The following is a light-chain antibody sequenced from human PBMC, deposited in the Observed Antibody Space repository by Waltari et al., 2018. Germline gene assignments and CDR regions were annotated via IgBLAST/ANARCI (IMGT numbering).Light chain of an antibody. CDR2: PAS. V-gene: IGKV3-20*01. CDR1: PSISKY. CDR3: QNHERLPAA. J-gene: IGKJ1*01. Sequence: VLTQSPGTLSLSPGETATLSCRARPSISKYLVWYQQRPGHAPRLLSYPASTTATGVPDRFSGTVYGTDFTLTISRLEPEDFAVYYCQNHERLPAAFGQGTKVEIK.